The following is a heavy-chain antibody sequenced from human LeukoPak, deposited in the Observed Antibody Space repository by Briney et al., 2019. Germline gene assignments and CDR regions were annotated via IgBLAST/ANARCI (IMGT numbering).Heavy chain of an antibody. V-gene: IGHV4-39*07. J-gene: IGHJ6*03. D-gene: IGHD2-15*01. CDR2: IYYSGST. CDR1: GGSISSSSDY. CDR3: ASIIQGYCSGGSSWRYYYYYMDV. Sequence: PSETLSLTCTVSGGSISSSSDYWGWIRQPPGKGLEWIGSIYYSGSTYYNPSLKSRVTISVDTSKNQFSLKLSSVTAADTAVYYCASIIQGYCSGGSSWRYYYYYMDVWGKGTTVTVSS.